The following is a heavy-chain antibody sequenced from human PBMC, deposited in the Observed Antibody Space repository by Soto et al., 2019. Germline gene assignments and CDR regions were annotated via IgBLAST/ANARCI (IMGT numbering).Heavy chain of an antibody. V-gene: IGHV4-34*01. J-gene: IGHJ4*02. CDR2: INHSGST. CDR1: GGSFSGYY. Sequence: QVQLQQWGAGLLKPSETLSLTCAVYGGSFSGYYWSWIRQPPGKGLEWIGEINHSGSTNYNPSLTSLVTISVDTSKNKCSLKLSSVTAADTAVYYCAPLREMATYFDYWGQGTLVTVSS. CDR3: APLREMATYFDY. D-gene: IGHD5-12*01.